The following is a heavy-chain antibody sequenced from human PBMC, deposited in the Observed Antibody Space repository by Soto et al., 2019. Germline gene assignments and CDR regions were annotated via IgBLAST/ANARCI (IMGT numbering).Heavy chain of an antibody. J-gene: IGHJ4*02. Sequence: GGSLRLSCVVSGLTVSSNFMSWVRQAPGKGLEWVSVIFDDGTTHYADSVRGRFTISRDNSKNTLFLQMNSLRAEDTAVYYCARGDSYNYFFDFWGQGTLVTVSS. D-gene: IGHD5-12*01. CDR2: IFDDGTT. CDR3: ARGDSYNYFFDF. V-gene: IGHV3-53*01. CDR1: GLTVSSNF.